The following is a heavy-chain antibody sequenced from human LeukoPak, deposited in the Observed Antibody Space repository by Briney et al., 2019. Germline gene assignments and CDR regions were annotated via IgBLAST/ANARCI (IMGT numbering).Heavy chain of an antibody. J-gene: IGHJ3*02. CDR3: ARDYWGLGAFDI. CDR2: ISAYSGDT. D-gene: IGHD7-27*01. CDR1: GYTFTSYG. Sequence: GASVKVSCKASGYTFTSYGISWVRQAPGQGLEWMGWISAYSGDTNYAQKLQGRVTMTTDTSTSTAYMELRSLRSDDTAVYYCARDYWGLGAFDIWGQGTMVTVSS. V-gene: IGHV1-18*01.